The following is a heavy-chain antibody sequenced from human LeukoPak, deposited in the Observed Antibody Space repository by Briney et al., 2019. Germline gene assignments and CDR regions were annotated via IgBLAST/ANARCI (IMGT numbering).Heavy chain of an antibody. Sequence: PGGSLRLSCAASGFTFSSYAMPWVRQAPGKGLEWVALISYHGTNKYYADSVKGRFTISRDNSKNTLYLQMNSLRAEDTAVYYCARDFLRESGYSYGYLGHWGQGTLVTVSS. CDR2: ISYHGTNK. CDR1: GFTFSSYA. CDR3: ARDFLRESGYSYGYLGH. D-gene: IGHD5-18*01. V-gene: IGHV3-30-3*01. J-gene: IGHJ4*02.